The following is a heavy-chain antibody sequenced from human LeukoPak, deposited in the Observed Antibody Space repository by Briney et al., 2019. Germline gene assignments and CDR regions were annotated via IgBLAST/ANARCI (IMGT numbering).Heavy chain of an antibody. V-gene: IGHV4-38-2*02. CDR2: IYYSGST. CDR1: GYSISSGYY. D-gene: IGHD3-10*01. J-gene: IGHJ5*02. Sequence: SETLSLTCTVSGYSISSGYYWGWIRQPPGKGLEWIGSIYYSGSTYYNPSLKSRVTISVDTSKNQFSLKLSSVTAADTAVYYCARRDGSGSYYNLDWFDPWGQGTLVTVSS. CDR3: ARRDGSGSYYNLDWFDP.